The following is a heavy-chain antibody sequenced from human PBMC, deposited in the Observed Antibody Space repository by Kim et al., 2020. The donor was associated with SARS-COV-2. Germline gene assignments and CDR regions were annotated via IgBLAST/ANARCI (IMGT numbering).Heavy chain of an antibody. Sequence: GRFTISRDNAKNTLYLQMNSLRAEDTAVYYCARDQTTYYDFWSGYIYGMDVWGQGTTVTVSS. D-gene: IGHD3-3*01. CDR3: ARDQTTYYDFWSGYIYGMDV. J-gene: IGHJ6*02. V-gene: IGHV3-74*01.